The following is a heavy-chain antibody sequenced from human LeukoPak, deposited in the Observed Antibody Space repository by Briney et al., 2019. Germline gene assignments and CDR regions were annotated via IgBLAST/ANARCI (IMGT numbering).Heavy chain of an antibody. CDR2: IYYSGST. D-gene: IGHD3-10*01. J-gene: IGHJ4*02. CDR3: ARRTYYYGLVDY. V-gene: IGHV4-39*01. CDR1: GRSISSSSYY. Sequence: PSETLSLTCTLSGRSISSSSYYWGWIRQPPGKGLEWIGSIYYSGSTHYNPSLKSRVTISVDTSKNQFSLKLSSVTAADTAVYYCARRTYYYGLVDYWGQGTLVTVSS.